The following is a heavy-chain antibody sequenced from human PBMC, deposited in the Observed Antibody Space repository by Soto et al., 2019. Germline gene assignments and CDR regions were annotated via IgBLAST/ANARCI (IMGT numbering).Heavy chain of an antibody. Sequence: QVQLQESGPGLVKPSQTLSLTCTVSGGSINSGGYCWSWIRQHPGKGLVWIGCISYGGSTSYNPSLKSRVTISVDTSKNQFSLKLTSVTAAATAVYYCSRGILVWGQGALITVSS. CDR3: SRGILV. CDR2: ISYGGST. CDR1: GGSINSGGYC. J-gene: IGHJ4*02. D-gene: IGHD5-18*01. V-gene: IGHV4-31*03.